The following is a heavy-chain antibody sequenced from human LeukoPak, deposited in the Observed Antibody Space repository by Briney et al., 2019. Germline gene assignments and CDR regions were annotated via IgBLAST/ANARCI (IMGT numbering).Heavy chain of an antibody. CDR1: GFTFSSYG. J-gene: IGHJ5*02. Sequence: GGSLRLSCAASGFTFSSYGMHWVRQAPGKGLEWVANIKQDGSEKYYVDSVKGRFTISRDNARNSLYLQMNSLRAEDTAVYYCARKFDCSSTSCEGAWGQGTLVTVSS. D-gene: IGHD2-2*01. CDR2: IKQDGSEK. CDR3: ARKFDCSSTSCEGA. V-gene: IGHV3-7*01.